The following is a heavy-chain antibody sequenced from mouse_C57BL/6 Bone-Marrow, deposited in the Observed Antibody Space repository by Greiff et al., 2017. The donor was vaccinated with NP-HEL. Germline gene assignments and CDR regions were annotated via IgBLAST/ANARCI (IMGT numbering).Heavy chain of an antibody. Sequence: EVHLVESGGGLVQPGGSLSLSCAASGFTFTDYYMSWVRQPPGKALEWLGFIRNKANGYTTEYSASVKGRFTISRDNSQSILYLQMNALRAEDSATYYCSRYSNYGYLYYYAMDYWGQGTSVTVSS. V-gene: IGHV7-3*01. CDR2: IRNKANGYTT. D-gene: IGHD2-2*01. J-gene: IGHJ4*01. CDR1: GFTFTDYY. CDR3: SRYSNYGYLYYYAMDY.